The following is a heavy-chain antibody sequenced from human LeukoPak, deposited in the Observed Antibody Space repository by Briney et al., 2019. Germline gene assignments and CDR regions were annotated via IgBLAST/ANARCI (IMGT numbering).Heavy chain of an antibody. CDR1: GFTFSSYW. D-gene: IGHD6-13*01. CDR2: INSDGSYT. V-gene: IGHV3-74*01. Sequence: GGSLRLSCAASGFTFSSYWMHWVRQAPGKGLVWVSRINSDGSYTSCADSVKGRFTISRDNAKNTLYLQMNSLRAEDTAVYYCARGSTGYGSSWYNYWGQGTLVTVSS. J-gene: IGHJ4*02. CDR3: ARGSTGYGSSWYNY.